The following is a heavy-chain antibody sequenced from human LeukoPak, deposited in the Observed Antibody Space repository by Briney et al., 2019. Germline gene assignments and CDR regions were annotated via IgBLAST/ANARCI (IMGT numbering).Heavy chain of an antibody. CDR2: IYYSGST. J-gene: IGHJ4*02. D-gene: IGHD3-22*01. CDR3: ARENDSSLFDY. CDR1: GGSISSYY. Sequence: SETLSLTCTVSGGSISSYYWSWIRQPPGKGLEWIGYIYYSGSTNYNPSLKSRVTISVDTSKNQFSLKLSSVTAADTAVYYCARENDSSLFDYWGQGTLVTVSS. V-gene: IGHV4-59*01.